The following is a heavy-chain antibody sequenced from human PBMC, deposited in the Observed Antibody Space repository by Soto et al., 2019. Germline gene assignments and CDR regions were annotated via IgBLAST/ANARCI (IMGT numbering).Heavy chain of an antibody. CDR3: AQERGWAPFDP. CDR1: GGSISSSSYY. V-gene: IGHV4-39*01. Sequence: SETLSLTCTVSGGSISSSSYYWGWIRQPPGKGLEWIGSIYYSGSTYYNPSLKSRVTISVDTSKNQFSLKLSSVTAADTAVYYCAQERGWAPFDPWGQGTLVTVSS. D-gene: IGHD6-19*01. J-gene: IGHJ5*02. CDR2: IYYSGST.